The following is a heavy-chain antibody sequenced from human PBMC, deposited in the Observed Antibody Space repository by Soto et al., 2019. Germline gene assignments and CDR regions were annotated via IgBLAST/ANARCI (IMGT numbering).Heavy chain of an antibody. J-gene: IGHJ3*01. CDR1: GDSVSGKNIA. CDR3: ARGQMSAFDV. Sequence: QVQLQQSGPGLVKPSQTLSLTCAISGDSVSGKNIAWNWIRQSPSRGLEWLGRTYFESTWFHDYVDSLKVRLTISPDTSKNQFSLQLNSVTPEDTAVYYCARGQMSAFDVWGQGTIVTVSS. CDR2: TYFESTWFH. V-gene: IGHV6-1*01.